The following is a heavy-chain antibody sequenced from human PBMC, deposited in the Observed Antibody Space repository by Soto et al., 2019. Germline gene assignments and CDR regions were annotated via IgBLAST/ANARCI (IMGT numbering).Heavy chain of an antibody. D-gene: IGHD1-26*01. J-gene: IGHJ4*02. CDR1: GFTFNDYY. CDR3: ARIVGARLNDY. CDR2: ISTTGSYT. V-gene: IGHV3-11*05. Sequence: QVQLVESGGGLVKPGGSLRLSCAASGFTFNDYYMTWFRQAPGKGLEWLSCISTTGSYTNYADFVKGRFTISRDNAENSLYLQMDSLRAEDTAVYYCARIVGARLNDYLGQGTLFTGSS.